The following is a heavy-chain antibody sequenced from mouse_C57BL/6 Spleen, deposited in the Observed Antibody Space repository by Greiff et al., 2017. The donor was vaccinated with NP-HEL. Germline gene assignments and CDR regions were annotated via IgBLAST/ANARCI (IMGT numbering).Heavy chain of an antibody. V-gene: IGHV1-82*01. Sequence: VKLQESGPELVKPGASVKISCKASGYAFSSSWMNWVKQRPGKGLEWIGRIYPGDGDTNYNGKFKGKATLTADKSSSTAYMQLSSLTSEDSAVYVCARDDYDVEYAMDYWGQGTSVTVSS. CDR3: ARDDYDVEYAMDY. CDR1: GYAFSSSW. J-gene: IGHJ4*01. CDR2: IYPGDGDT. D-gene: IGHD2-4*01.